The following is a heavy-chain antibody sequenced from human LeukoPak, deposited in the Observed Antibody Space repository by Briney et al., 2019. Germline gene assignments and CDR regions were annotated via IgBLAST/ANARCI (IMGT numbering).Heavy chain of an antibody. CDR3: ARGGTPEYSSSWYRSLGAFDI. CDR2: INHSGST. D-gene: IGHD6-13*01. Sequence: PSETLSLTCAVYGGSFSGYYWSWIRQPPGKGLEWIGEINHSGSTNYNPSLKSRVTISVDTSKNQFSLKLSSVTAADTAVYYCARGGTPEYSSSWYRSLGAFDIWGQGTMVTVSS. CDR1: GGSFSGYY. V-gene: IGHV4-34*01. J-gene: IGHJ3*02.